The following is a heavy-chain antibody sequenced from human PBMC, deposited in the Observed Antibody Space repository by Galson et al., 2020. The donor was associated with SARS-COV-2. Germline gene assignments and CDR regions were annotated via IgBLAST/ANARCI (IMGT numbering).Heavy chain of an antibody. D-gene: IGHD3-3*01. V-gene: IGHV3-30*18. CDR3: AKDLGITIFGVVIKGYYYGMDV. CDR1: GFTFSSYG. J-gene: IGHJ6*02. CDR2: ISYDGSNK. Sequence: GESLKISCAASGFTFSSYGMHWVRQAPGKGLEWVAVISYDGSNKYYADSVKGRFTISRDNSKNTLYLQMNSLRAEDTAVYYCAKDLGITIFGVVIKGYYYGMDVWGQGTTVTVSS.